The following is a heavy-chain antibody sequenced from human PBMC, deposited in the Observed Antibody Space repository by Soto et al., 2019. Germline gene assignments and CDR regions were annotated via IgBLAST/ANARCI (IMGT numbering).Heavy chain of an antibody. CDR3: ARVGECSSTSCRYYYYYGMDV. CDR2: ISAYNANT. V-gene: IGHV1-18*01. J-gene: IGHJ6*02. Sequence: QVKLVQSGAEVKKPGASVKVSCKASGYSFTNYGISWVRQAPGQGLEWMGWISAYNANTNYAQKLQGRVTMTTDTSTSTAYMELRSLRSDDTAVYYCARVGECSSTSCRYYYYYGMDVWGQGTTVTVSS. D-gene: IGHD2-2*01. CDR1: GYSFTNYG.